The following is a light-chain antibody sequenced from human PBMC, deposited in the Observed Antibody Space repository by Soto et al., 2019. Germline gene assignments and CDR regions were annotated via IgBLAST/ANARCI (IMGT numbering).Light chain of an antibody. Sequence: DIQMTQSPSSLSASVGDRVTISCRASQGISNYLAWYQQKPGKVPKLLIYSASTLQSGVPSRFSGSGSGTDFTLTISSLQTEDGATYYCQKYNGAPRTFGQGTKVEIK. J-gene: IGKJ1*01. CDR1: QGISNY. CDR2: SAS. CDR3: QKYNGAPRT. V-gene: IGKV1-27*01.